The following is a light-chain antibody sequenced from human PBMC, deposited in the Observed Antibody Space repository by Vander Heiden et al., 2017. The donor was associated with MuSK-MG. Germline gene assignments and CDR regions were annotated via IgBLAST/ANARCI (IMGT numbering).Light chain of an antibody. J-gene: IGKJ3*01. Sequence: DPFSITCRASQGISSYLAWYQQRPGKAPKLLIYAASTLQSAVQSRFSGSGYGTEFTLTIRSLQPEDFGTYYCQQRNSDHPYFPFGHGTKVDIK. CDR1: QGISSY. V-gene: IGKV1-9*01. CDR2: AAS. CDR3: QQRNSDHPYFP.